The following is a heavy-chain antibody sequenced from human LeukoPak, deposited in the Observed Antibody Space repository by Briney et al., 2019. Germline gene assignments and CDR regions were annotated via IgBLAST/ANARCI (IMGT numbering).Heavy chain of an antibody. Sequence: SETLSLTCAVSGYSISSGYYWGGIRQPPGKGLEWIGSIYHSGSTYYNPSLKSRVTISVDTYKNQFSLKLSSVTAADTAVYYCARHNIVVVPAAIRGNWFDPWGQGTLVTVSS. CDR2: IYHSGST. CDR3: ARHNIVVVPAAIRGNWFDP. D-gene: IGHD2-2*02. V-gene: IGHV4-38-2*01. CDR1: GYSISSGYY. J-gene: IGHJ5*02.